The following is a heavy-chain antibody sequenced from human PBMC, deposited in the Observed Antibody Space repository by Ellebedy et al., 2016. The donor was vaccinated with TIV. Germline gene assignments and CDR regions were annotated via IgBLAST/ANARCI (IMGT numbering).Heavy chain of an antibody. CDR2: IYSGAGT. J-gene: IGHJ3*02. CDR3: ARDTAYMHAFDI. D-gene: IGHD4-11*01. Sequence: GESLKISCAASGVTVSNNYMTWVRQAPGKGLEWVSVIYSGAGTYYADSVKGRFTISRDNSKNTLFLQMNSLRAEDTAVYYCARDTAYMHAFDIWGQGTMVSVSS. V-gene: IGHV3-53*01. CDR1: GVTVSNNY.